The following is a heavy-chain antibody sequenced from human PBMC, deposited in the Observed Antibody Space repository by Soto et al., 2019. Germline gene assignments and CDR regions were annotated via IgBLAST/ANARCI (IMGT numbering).Heavy chain of an antibody. CDR2: IVVGSGNT. V-gene: IGHV1-58*01. CDR3: AVGYSDYDFAVAGGYYYGMDV. D-gene: IGHD5-12*01. J-gene: IGHJ6*02. Sequence: SVKVSCKASGFTFTSSAVQWVQQARGQRLEWIGWIVVGSGNTNYAQKFQERVTITRDMSTSTAYMELSSLRSEDTAVYYCAVGYSDYDFAVAGGYYYGMDVWGQGTTVTVSS. CDR1: GFTFTSSA.